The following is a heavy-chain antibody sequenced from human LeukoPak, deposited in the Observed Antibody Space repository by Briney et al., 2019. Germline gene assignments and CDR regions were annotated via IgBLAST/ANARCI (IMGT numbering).Heavy chain of an antibody. CDR1: GFTFSRYS. CDR3: ARGPSGYHNT. V-gene: IGHV3-21*01. D-gene: IGHD5-12*01. Sequence: GGSLRLSCAASGFTFSRYSMNWVRQAPGKGLEWVSSISGSSTYKYYADSVKGRFTISRDNAKNSLYLQMNSLRAEDTAVYYCARGPSGYHNTGGQGTLVTVSS. J-gene: IGHJ4*02. CDR2: ISGSSTYK.